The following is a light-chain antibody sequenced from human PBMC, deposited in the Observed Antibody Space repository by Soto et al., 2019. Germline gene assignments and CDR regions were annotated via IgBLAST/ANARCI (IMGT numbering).Light chain of an antibody. CDR1: QSVSSN. CDR3: QQYNNGPT. CDR2: GAS. Sequence: EIVMTQSPATLSVSPGERATLSCRASQSVSSNLAWYQQKPGQAPRLLIYGASTRATGIPARFSGSGSGTEFTLTISSLQSEDFAVYYCQQYNNGPTFCQGTKLEIK. J-gene: IGKJ2*01. V-gene: IGKV3-15*01.